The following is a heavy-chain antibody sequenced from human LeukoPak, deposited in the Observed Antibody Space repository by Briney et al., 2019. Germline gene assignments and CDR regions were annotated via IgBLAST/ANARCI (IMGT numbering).Heavy chain of an antibody. CDR3: ARDLYYYGSGSLYFDY. V-gene: IGHV4-4*07. J-gene: IGHJ4*02. Sequence: PSETLSLTCTVSGGSISSYYWSWIRQPAGKGLEWIGRIYTSGSTNYNPSLKSRVTMSVDTSKNQFSLKLSSVTAADTAVYYCARDLYYYGSGSLYFDYWGQGTLVTVSS. CDR2: IYTSGST. CDR1: GGSISSYY. D-gene: IGHD3-10*01.